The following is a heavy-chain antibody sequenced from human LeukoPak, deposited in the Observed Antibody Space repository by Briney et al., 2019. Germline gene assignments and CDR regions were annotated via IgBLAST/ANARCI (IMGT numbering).Heavy chain of an antibody. CDR1: GFTFNSYG. CDR2: ISFDGSTR. CDR3: AKPRCSGGTCYSRNDYFDY. V-gene: IGHV3-30*18. D-gene: IGHD2-15*01. J-gene: IGHJ4*02. Sequence: PGGSLRLSCAASGFTFNSYGMHWVRQAPGRGLEWVAVISFDGSTRYYTDSVKGRFTISRDNSKNTLYLQMNSLRAEDTAVYYCAKPRCSGGTCYSRNDYFDYWGQGTLVTVSS.